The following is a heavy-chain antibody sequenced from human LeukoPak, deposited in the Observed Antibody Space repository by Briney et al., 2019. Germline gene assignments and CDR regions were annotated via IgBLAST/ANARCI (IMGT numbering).Heavy chain of an antibody. Sequence: PSETLSLTCTVSGGSVSSGSYYWSWIRQPPGKGLEWIGYIYYSGSTYYNPSLKSRVTISVDTSKNQFSLKLSSVTAADTAVYYCARAARYCSGGSCRLDAFDIWGQGTMVTVSS. J-gene: IGHJ3*02. CDR2: IYYSGST. CDR3: ARAARYCSGGSCRLDAFDI. CDR1: GGSVSSGSYY. D-gene: IGHD2-15*01. V-gene: IGHV4-61*01.